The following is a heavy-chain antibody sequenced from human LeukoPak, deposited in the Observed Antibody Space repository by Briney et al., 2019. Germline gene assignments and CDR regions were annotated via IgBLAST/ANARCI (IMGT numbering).Heavy chain of an antibody. CDR3: ARVRDAYNHPVVYFDY. Sequence: PGGSLTLSCAGSGITFSTYWMHWVRQAPGKGLVWVSRINSEGSTISYADSVKGRFTISRDNAKNSLYLQMNSLRVEDTAVYYCARVRDAYNHPVVYFDYWGQGTLVTVSS. CDR1: GITFSTYW. D-gene: IGHD5-24*01. CDR2: INSEGSTI. V-gene: IGHV3-74*01. J-gene: IGHJ4*02.